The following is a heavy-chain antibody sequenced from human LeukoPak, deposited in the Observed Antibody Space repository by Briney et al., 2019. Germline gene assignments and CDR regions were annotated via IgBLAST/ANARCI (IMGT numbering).Heavy chain of an antibody. Sequence: ASVKVTCKASGYTFTGYYIHWVRPAPGQGLERMGRINPNSGATNYAQHFQGRVTITRDTSISTAYLELSRLRSEDTVVYYCAKNSSSWYYYWGQGTLVSVSS. CDR3: AKNSSSWYYY. CDR2: INPNSGAT. V-gene: IGHV1-2*01. J-gene: IGHJ4*02. D-gene: IGHD6-13*01. CDR1: GYTFTGYY.